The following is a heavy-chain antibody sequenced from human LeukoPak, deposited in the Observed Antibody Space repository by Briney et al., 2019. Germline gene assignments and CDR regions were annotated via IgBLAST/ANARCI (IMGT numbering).Heavy chain of an antibody. V-gene: IGHV3-23*01. CDR2: ISGSGGST. J-gene: IGHJ1*01. Sequence: GGSLRLSCAASGFTFSSYAMSWVRQAPGKGLEWVSAISGSGGSTYYADSVKGRFTISRDNSKNTLYLQMNSLRAEDTAVYYCARGSSSWSEYFQHWGQGTLVTVSS. D-gene: IGHD6-13*01. CDR1: GFTFSSYA. CDR3: ARGSSSWSEYFQH.